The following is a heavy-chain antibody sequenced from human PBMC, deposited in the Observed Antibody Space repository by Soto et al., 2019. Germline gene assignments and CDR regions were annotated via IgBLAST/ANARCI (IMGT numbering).Heavy chain of an antibody. D-gene: IGHD6-19*01. CDR2: IYYSGST. J-gene: IGHJ4*02. V-gene: IGHV4-39*01. CDR3: ARHSSGWYALDY. CDR1: GGAFSTRNYY. Sequence: QLHLQESGPGLVKPSETLSLTCTVSGGAFSTRNYYWAWIRQPPGKGLEWIGSIYYSGSTYYNPSLKSRVTISVDTSKNQFSLKLDSVTAADTAVYFFARHSSGWYALDYWGQGTLVTVSS.